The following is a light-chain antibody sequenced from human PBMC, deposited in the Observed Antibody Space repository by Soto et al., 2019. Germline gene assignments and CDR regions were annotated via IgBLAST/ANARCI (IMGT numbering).Light chain of an antibody. Sequence: EIVLTQSPGTLSLSPGERATLSCRASQSVSRSDLAWYQQKPGQAPRLLIYDASIRATGIPDRFSGSGSGTDFTLTISRLEPEDFAVYYCQQYGSSPWTFGQGTKVNIK. J-gene: IGKJ1*01. CDR1: QSVSRSD. CDR2: DAS. V-gene: IGKV3-20*01. CDR3: QQYGSSPWT.